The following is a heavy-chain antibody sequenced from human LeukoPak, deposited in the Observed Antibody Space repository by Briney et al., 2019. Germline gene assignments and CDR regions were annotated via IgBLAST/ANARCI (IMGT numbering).Heavy chain of an antibody. Sequence: ALRLSCAASGFTFDDYAMHWVRQAPGKGLEWVSGISWNSGSIGYADSVKGRFTISRDNAKNSLYLQMNSLRAEDTALYYCAKDMGQQLDYFDYWGQGTLVTVSS. CDR3: AKDMGQQLDYFDY. V-gene: IGHV3-9*01. J-gene: IGHJ4*02. CDR1: GFTFDDYA. D-gene: IGHD6-13*01. CDR2: ISWNSGSI.